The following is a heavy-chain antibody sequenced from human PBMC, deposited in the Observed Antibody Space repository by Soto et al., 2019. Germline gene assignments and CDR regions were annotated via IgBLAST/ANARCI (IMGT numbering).Heavy chain of an antibody. CDR2: ISPYNGNT. Sequence: QVQLVQSGAEVKKPGASVKVSCKASGYTFTSYGITWVRRAPGQGLEWLGWISPYNGNTNYAQMLQGRVTMTTDTSTSTAYMELRSLRSDDTAVYCCARDTYGDFAYWGQGTLVTVSS. J-gene: IGHJ4*02. V-gene: IGHV1-18*01. D-gene: IGHD4-17*01. CDR3: ARDTYGDFAY. CDR1: GYTFTSYG.